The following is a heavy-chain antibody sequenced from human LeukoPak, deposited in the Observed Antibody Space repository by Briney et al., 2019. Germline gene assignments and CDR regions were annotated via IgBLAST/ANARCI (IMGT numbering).Heavy chain of an antibody. V-gene: IGHV1-2*04. J-gene: IGHJ4*02. CDR2: INPNSGGT. CDR1: GYTFTGYY. CDR3: ARVRGVTTLGY. Sequence: ASVKVSCKASGYTFTGYYMHWVRQAPGQGLEWMGWINPNSGGTNYAQKFQGWVTMTRDTSISTAYMDLSRLRSDNTAVYYCARVRGVTTLGYWGQGTLVTVSS. D-gene: IGHD4-17*01.